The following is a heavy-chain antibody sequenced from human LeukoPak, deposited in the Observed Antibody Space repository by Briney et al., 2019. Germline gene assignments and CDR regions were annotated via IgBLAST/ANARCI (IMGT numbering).Heavy chain of an antibody. Sequence: ASVKVSCKASGYTFTSYYMHWVRQAPGQGLEWMGWIDPNSGDTNYAQKFQARVTTARDTSINTAYMEMISLKSDDTAVYYCAREAAYYDLNGKGDDAFDLWGQGTMVIVSS. CDR1: GYTFTSYY. V-gene: IGHV1-2*02. CDR2: IDPNSGDT. J-gene: IGHJ3*01. CDR3: AREAAYYDLNGKGDDAFDL. D-gene: IGHD3-22*01.